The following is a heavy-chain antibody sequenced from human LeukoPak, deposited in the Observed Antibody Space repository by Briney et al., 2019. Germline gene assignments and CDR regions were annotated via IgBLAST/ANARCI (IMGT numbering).Heavy chain of an antibody. CDR3: VKARVVVPAAMRGAYYYYGMDV. D-gene: IGHD2-2*01. J-gene: IGHJ6*02. Sequence: PGGSLRLSCAASGFTFSGYWMHWVRQAPGKGLVWVSHIRSDGSTTNYADSVKVRFTISRDNSKNTLYLQMSSLRAEDTAVYYCVKARVVVPAAMRGAYYYYGMDVWGQGTTVTVSS. CDR1: GFTFSGYW. CDR2: IRSDGSTT. V-gene: IGHV3-74*01.